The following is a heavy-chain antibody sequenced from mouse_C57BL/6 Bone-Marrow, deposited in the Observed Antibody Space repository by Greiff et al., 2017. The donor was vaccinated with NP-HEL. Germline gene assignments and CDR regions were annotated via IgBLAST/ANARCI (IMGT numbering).Heavy chain of an antibody. D-gene: IGHD2-10*01. CDR2: IYPRSGNT. Sequence: VQLQQSGAELARPGASVKLSCKASGYTFTSYGISWVKQRTGQGLEWIGEIYPRSGNTYYNEKFKGKATLTADKSSSTAYMELRSLTSEDSAVYFCATAYYGNFDFDYWGQGTTLTVSS. CDR1: GYTFTSYG. CDR3: ATAYYGNFDFDY. J-gene: IGHJ2*01. V-gene: IGHV1-81*01.